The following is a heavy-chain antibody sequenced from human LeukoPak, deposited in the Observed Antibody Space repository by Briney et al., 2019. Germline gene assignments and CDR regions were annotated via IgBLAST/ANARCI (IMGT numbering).Heavy chain of an antibody. CDR1: GFTFSNYG. CDR3: ASALEWYDAFDI. V-gene: IGHV3-30*03. J-gene: IGHJ3*02. D-gene: IGHD3-3*01. CDR2: ISYDGINK. Sequence: PGGSLRLSCAASGFTFSNYGMHWVRQAPGKGLEWVALISYDGINKYYADSVKGRFTISRDNSKNTLYLQMNSLRAEDTAVYYCASALEWYDAFDIWGQGTMVTVSS.